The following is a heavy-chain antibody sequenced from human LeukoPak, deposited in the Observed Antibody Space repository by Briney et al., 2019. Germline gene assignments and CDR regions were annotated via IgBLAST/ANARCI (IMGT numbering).Heavy chain of an antibody. D-gene: IGHD2-2*01. Sequence: PGGSLRLSCAAPGFSFSSYAMSWVRQAPGKGLEWVSGISDSGGSTYYADSVRGRFTVSRDNSKNTLYLRMNSLRAEDTAVYYCAKVRIGSKNHFDYWGQGTQVTVAS. V-gene: IGHV3-23*01. CDR3: AKVRIGSKNHFDY. J-gene: IGHJ4*02. CDR1: GFSFSSYA. CDR2: ISDSGGST.